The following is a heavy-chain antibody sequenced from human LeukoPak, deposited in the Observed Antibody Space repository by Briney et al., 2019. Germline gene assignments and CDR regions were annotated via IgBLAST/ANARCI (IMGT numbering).Heavy chain of an antibody. J-gene: IGHJ4*02. CDR3: ARDWSTALDY. CDR1: GFIVTSNH. CDR2: IYSGGAT. D-gene: IGHD5-18*01. Sequence: PGGSLRLSCAASGFIVTSNHMNWVRQAPGKGLEWVSVIYSGGATSYADSVKGRFTISRDNSKSTLYLQMNSLTAEDTAVYYCARDWSTALDYWGQGTLVTVSS. V-gene: IGHV3-53*01.